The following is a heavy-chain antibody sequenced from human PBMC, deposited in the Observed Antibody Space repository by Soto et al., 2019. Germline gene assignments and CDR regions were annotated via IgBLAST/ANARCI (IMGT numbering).Heavy chain of an antibody. J-gene: IGHJ4*02. CDR1: GFTFSDYG. V-gene: IGHV3-23*01. CDR3: VLEVRAKSFDH. CDR2: IISSGGST. Sequence: GGSLRLSCAVSGFTFSDYGMRWVRQGPGKGLEWVSTIISSGGSTYYADSVKGRFTTSRDNSKNTLYLQMNSLRAEDTAIYYCVLEVRAKSFDHWGQGTLVTVSS.